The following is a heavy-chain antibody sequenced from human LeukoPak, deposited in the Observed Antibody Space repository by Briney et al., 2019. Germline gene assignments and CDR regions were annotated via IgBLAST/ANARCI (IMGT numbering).Heavy chain of an antibody. V-gene: IGHV3-23*01. CDR3: VKHSGGVYGNSDY. Sequence: GGSLRLSCVASGFTFSSLAVSWFRQAPGKGLEWVSTVGRSGADTYYADSARGRFTISKDSSKNTLQMNSLSAEDTAIYYCVKHSGGVYGNSDYWGQGILVTVSS. CDR1: GFTFSSLA. D-gene: IGHD1-1*01. CDR2: VGRSGADT. J-gene: IGHJ4*02.